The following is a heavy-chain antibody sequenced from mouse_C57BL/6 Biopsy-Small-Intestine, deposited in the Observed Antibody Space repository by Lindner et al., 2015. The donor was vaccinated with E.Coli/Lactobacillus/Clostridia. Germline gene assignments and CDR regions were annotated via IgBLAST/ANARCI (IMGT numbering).Heavy chain of an antibody. V-gene: IGHV1S35*01. Sequence: SVKVSCKASGGTFSSSPISWVRQAPGQGLEWMGGIIPNFDTADYAQKFQGRITITADKATSTAYIEVSSLRSEDTAVYYCATRKRVYYYGMDVWGQGTTVTVSP. CDR2: IIPNFDTA. D-gene: IGHD1-1*01. CDR3: ATRKRVYYYGMDV. J-gene: IGHJ1*01. CDR1: GGTFSSSP.